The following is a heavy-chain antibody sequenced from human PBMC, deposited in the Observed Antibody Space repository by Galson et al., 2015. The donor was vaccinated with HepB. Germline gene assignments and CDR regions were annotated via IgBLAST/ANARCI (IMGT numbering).Heavy chain of an antibody. CDR1: GFTFSSYD. CDR3: AVAGTPSEAYHNWFDS. V-gene: IGHV3-13*01. D-gene: IGHD3-10*01. J-gene: IGHJ5*01. CDR2: IGYAGDT. Sequence: SLRLSCAASGFTFSSYDIHWVRPVTGEGLEWVAGIGYAGDTHYADSVKGRFIISRDNGKNSLYLQMNSLRDGDTAVYFCAVAGTPSEAYHNWFDSWGQGTLVTVSS.